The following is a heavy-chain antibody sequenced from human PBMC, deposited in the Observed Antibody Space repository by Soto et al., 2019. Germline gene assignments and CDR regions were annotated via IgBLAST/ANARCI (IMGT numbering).Heavy chain of an antibody. CDR3: ARRVNVPSWYFDL. D-gene: IGHD3-10*02. CDR1: GASISRSSSY. Sequence: QVQLQESGPGLVKPSETLSLTCNVSGASISRSSSYWGWIRQPPGKGLEWIASINYSGTTYYNPSLKSRVTMSVDLSRNQFSLRLASVTAADTAIYFCARRVNVPSWYFDLWGREKPLTVSS. V-gene: IGHV4-39*01. CDR2: INYSGTT. J-gene: IGHJ2*01.